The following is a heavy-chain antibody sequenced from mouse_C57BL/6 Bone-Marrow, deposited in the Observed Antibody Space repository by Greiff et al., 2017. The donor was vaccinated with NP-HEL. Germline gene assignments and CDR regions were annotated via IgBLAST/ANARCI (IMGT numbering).Heavy chain of an antibody. CDR1: GYTFTSYW. J-gene: IGHJ3*01. CDR2: IHPNSGST. CDR3: ARKGFAY. V-gene: IGHV1-64*01. Sequence: LQQPGASVKLSCKASGYTFTSYWMHWVKQRPGQGLEWIGMIHPNSGSTNYNEKFKSKATLTVDKSSSTAYMQLSSLTSEDSAVYYCARKGFAYWGQGTLVTVSA.